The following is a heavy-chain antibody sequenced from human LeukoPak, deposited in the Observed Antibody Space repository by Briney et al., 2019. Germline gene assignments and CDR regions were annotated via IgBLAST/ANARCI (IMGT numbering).Heavy chain of an antibody. CDR1: GYTFTSYG. Sequence: ASVKVSCKASGYTFTSYGISWVRQAPGQGLEWMGWISAYNGNTNYAQKLQGRVTMTTDTSTSTAYMELRGLRSDDTAVYYCARQYYSSSWYYFDYWGQGTLVTVSS. CDR2: ISAYNGNT. J-gene: IGHJ4*02. V-gene: IGHV1-18*01. CDR3: ARQYYSSSWYYFDY. D-gene: IGHD6-13*01.